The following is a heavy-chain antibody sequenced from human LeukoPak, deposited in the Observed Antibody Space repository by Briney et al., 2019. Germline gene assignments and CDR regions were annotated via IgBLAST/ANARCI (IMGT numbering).Heavy chain of an antibody. D-gene: IGHD6-19*01. Sequence: ASVKVSCKASGYTFTSYGISWVRQAPGQGLEWMGWISAYNGNTNYAQKLQGRVTMTTDTSTSTAYMELRSLRSDDTAVYYCAREPRTFIAVAGTLDYWGQGTLVTVSS. CDR1: GYTFTSYG. V-gene: IGHV1-18*01. CDR2: ISAYNGNT. J-gene: IGHJ4*02. CDR3: AREPRTFIAVAGTLDY.